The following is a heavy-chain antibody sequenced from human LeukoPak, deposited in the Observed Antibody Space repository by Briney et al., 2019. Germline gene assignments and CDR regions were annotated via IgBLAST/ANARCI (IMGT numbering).Heavy chain of an antibody. CDR2: IYYSGST. CDR3: VRGGGRIAAAGTGKYYYYYGMDV. CDR1: GGSISSYY. V-gene: IGHV4-59*01. D-gene: IGHD6-13*01. Sequence: SETLSLTCTVSGGSISSYYWSWIRQPPGKGLEWIGYIYYSGSTNYNPSLKSRVTISVDTSKNQFSLKLSSVTAADTAVYYCVRGGGRIAAAGTGKYYYYYGMDVWGQGTTVTVSS. J-gene: IGHJ6*02.